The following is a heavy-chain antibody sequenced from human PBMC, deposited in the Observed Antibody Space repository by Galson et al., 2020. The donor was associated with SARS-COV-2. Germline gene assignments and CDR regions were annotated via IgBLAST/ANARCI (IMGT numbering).Heavy chain of an antibody. CDR2: IYWDDDK. V-gene: IGHV2-5*02. D-gene: IGHD2-8*02. Sequence: SGPTLVKPTETLTVTCSFSGFSLSTRGESVGWIRQPPGKALEWLAVIYWDDDKRYSPSLKSRLTITKDTSENHVVLTMTNMDPVDTATYYLLYLDSCTGDWINYWGQGTLVTVSS. CDR3: LYLDSCTGDWINY. J-gene: IGHJ4*02. CDR1: GFSLSTRGES.